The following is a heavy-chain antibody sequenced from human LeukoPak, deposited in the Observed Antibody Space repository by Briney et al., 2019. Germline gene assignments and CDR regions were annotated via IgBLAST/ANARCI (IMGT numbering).Heavy chain of an antibody. CDR3: ARGGLTDGSGSYYVDY. J-gene: IGHJ4*02. CDR1: GGSFSGYY. CDR2: INHSGGT. Sequence: SETLSLTCAVYGGSFSGYYWSWIRQPPGKGLEWIGEINHSGGTNYNPSLKSRVTISVDTSKNQFSLKLSSVTAADTAVYYCARGGLTDGSGSYYVDYWGQGTLVTVSS. D-gene: IGHD3-10*01. V-gene: IGHV4-34*01.